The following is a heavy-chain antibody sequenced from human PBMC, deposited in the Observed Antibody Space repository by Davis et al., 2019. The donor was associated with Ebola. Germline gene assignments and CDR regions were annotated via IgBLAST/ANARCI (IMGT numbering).Heavy chain of an antibody. D-gene: IGHD3-9*01. V-gene: IGHV5-51*01. J-gene: IGHJ4*02. CDR1: GYSFTSYW. Sequence: KVSCKGSGYSFTSYWIGWVXXXXXXXXXXXXIIYPGDSDTTYSPSFQGQVTISADKSISTAYLQWSSLKASDTAMYYCARVPITIWGYFDYWGQGTLVTVSS. CDR2: IYPGDSDT. CDR3: ARVPITIWGYFDY.